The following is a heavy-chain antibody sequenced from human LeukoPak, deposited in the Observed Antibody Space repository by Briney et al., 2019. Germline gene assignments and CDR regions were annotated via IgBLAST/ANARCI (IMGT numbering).Heavy chain of an antibody. CDR2: IDHSGRT. V-gene: IGHV4-34*01. D-gene: IGHD5-24*01. Sequence: SETLSLTCAVYGGSFNGYHWNWLRQPPGKGLEWIGEIDHSGRTNRNSSLESRVTISVDTSKKQFSLKMDSVTAADTAVYYCARGENFDYWGQGTLVTVSS. CDR3: ARGENFDY. CDR1: GGSFNGYH. J-gene: IGHJ4*02.